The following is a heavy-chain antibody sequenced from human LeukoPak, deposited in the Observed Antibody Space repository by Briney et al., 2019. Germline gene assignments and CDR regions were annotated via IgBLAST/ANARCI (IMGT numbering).Heavy chain of an antibody. J-gene: IGHJ4*02. V-gene: IGHV4-34*01. CDR3: ARVRGDGYYDSSGYSRPTFDY. CDR1: GGSFSGYY. Sequence: PSETLSLTCAVYGGSFSGYYWSWIRQPPGKGLEWIGEFNHSGSTNYNPSLKSRVTISVDTSKNQFSLKLSSVTAADTAVYYCARVRGDGYYDSSGYSRPTFDYWGQGTLVTVSS. D-gene: IGHD3-22*01. CDR2: FNHSGST.